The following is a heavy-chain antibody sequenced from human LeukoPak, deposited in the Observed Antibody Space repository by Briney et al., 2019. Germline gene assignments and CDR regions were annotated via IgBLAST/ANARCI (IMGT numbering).Heavy chain of an antibody. D-gene: IGHD2-15*01. CDR1: GGTFSSYA. J-gene: IGHJ5*02. CDR3: AYCSGGSCSFPTEPDP. Sequence: GASVKVSCKASGGTFSSYAISWVRQAPGQGLEWMGRIIPIFGTANYAQKFQGRVTITTDESTSTAYMELSSLRSEDTAVYYCAYCSGGSCSFPTEPDPWGQGTLVTVSS. CDR2: IIPIFGTA. V-gene: IGHV1-69*05.